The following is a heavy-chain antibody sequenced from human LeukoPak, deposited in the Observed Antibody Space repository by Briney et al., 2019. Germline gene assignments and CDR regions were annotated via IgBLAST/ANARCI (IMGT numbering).Heavy chain of an antibody. CDR2: INPSGGST. V-gene: IGHV1-46*01. J-gene: IGHJ4*02. CDR3: ARDRPVVVPAARVENFDY. CDR1: GYTFTSYY. Sequence: ASVKVSCKASGYTFTSYYMHWVRQAPGQGLEWMGIINPSGGSTSYAQKFQGRVTMTTDTSTSTAYMELRSLRSDDTAVYYCARDRPVVVPAARVENFDYWGQGTLVTVSS. D-gene: IGHD2-2*01.